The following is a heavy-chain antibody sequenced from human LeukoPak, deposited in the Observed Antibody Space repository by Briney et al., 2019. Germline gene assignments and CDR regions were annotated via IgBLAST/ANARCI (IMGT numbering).Heavy chain of an antibody. CDR1: GGSISSGSYY. V-gene: IGHV4-61*02. CDR3: ARVQAPNGYRANYYYYYYMDV. D-gene: IGHD5-24*01. CDR2: IYTSGST. Sequence: PSETLSLTCTVSGGSISSGSYYWSWIRQPAGKGLEWIGRIYTSGSTNYNPSLKSRVTISVDTSKNQFSLKLSSVTAADTAVYYCARVQAPNGYRANYYYYYYMDVWGKGTTVTVSS. J-gene: IGHJ6*03.